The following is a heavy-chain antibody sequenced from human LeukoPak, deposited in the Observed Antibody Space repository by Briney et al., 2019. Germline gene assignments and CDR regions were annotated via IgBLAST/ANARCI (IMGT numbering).Heavy chain of an antibody. Sequence: GGSRRLSCAASGFTFDDYAMHWVRQAPGKGLEWVSGISWNSATIDYADSVKGRFSISRDNSKNYLYLQMNSLRAEDTAFYYCAKAVSSGTGTYYFDYWGQGTLVTVSS. V-gene: IGHV3-9*01. J-gene: IGHJ4*02. CDR3: AKAVSSGTGTYYFDY. CDR1: GFTFDDYA. D-gene: IGHD6-19*01. CDR2: ISWNSATI.